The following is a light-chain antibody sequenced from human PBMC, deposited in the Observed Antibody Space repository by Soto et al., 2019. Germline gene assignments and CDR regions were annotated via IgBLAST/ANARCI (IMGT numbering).Light chain of an antibody. CDR2: EVS. CDR1: SSDVGAYDY. J-gene: IGLJ1*01. V-gene: IGLV2-14*03. CDR3: SSYTSSSTRV. Sequence: QSALTRPVSVYGSPGQSITISCTGNSSDVGAYDYVSWYQQHPDKAPKLMIYEVSNRPSGVSNRFSGSKSVNTATLTISGLQAEDEADYYCSSYTSSSTRVFGTGTKVTVL.